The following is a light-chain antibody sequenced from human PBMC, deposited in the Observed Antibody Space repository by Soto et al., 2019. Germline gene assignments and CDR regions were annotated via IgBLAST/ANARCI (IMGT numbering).Light chain of an antibody. J-gene: IGKJ4*01. CDR3: QRRSNWLPLA. Sequence: EIVLTQSPATLSLSPGERATLSCRARQSVSSYLAWYQQKPGQAPRLLIYDASNRATGIPARFSGSGSGKDFTLTISCLEPEDFAGYYCQRRSNWLPLAFVGGTKVEIK. CDR2: DAS. V-gene: IGKV3-11*01. CDR1: QSVSSY.